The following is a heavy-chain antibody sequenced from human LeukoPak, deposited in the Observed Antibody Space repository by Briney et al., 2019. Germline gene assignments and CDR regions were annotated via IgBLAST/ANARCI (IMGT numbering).Heavy chain of an antibody. Sequence: GGSLRLSCAASGFTFSSYGMSWVRQAPGKGLEWVSAISGSGASTYYADSVKGRFTMSRDNSKNTLYLQMNSLRAEDTAVYYCAKGVGYCSGGSCQQFDYWGQGTLVTVSS. D-gene: IGHD2-15*01. J-gene: IGHJ4*02. CDR2: ISGSGAST. V-gene: IGHV3-23*01. CDR3: AKGVGYCSGGSCQQFDY. CDR1: GFTFSSYG.